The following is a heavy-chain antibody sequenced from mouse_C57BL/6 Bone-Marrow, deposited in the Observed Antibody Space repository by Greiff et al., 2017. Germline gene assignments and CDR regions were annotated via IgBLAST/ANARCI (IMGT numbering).Heavy chain of an antibody. V-gene: IGHV1-26*01. CDR1: GYTFTDYY. CDR3: ARGGYGYDGDY. J-gene: IGHJ2*01. D-gene: IGHD2-2*01. CDR2: INPNNGGT. Sequence: EVQLQQSGPELVKPGASVKISCKASGYTFTDYYMNWVKQSHGKSLEWIGDINPNNGGTSYNQKFKGKDTLTVDKSSSTAYMELRSLTSEDSAVYYCARGGYGYDGDYWGQGTTLTVSS.